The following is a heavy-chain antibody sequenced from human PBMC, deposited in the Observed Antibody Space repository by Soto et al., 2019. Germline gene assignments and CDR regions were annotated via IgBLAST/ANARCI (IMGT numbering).Heavy chain of an antibody. J-gene: IGHJ4*02. CDR2: ISWNSGSI. V-gene: IGHV3-9*01. D-gene: IGHD3-3*01. CDR3: AKGSYDFWSGYFYY. CDR1: GFTFDDYA. Sequence: GXSMRLSCAASGFTFDDYAMHWVRQDTGKGLEWVSGISWNSGSIGYADSVKGRFTISRDNAKNSLYLQMNSLRAEDTALYYCAKGSYDFWSGYFYYWGQGTLVTVSS.